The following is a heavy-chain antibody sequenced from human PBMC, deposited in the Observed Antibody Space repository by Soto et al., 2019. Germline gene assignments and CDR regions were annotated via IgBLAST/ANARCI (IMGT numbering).Heavy chain of an antibody. CDR1: GGSIDYYY. CDR2: ISDSGST. J-gene: IGHJ6*02. V-gene: IGHV4-59*01. D-gene: IGHD3-10*01. CDR3: ARDSTAWFPYYGIDV. Sequence: PSETLSLTCTVSGGSIDYYYWSWIRQPPGKGLEWLGYISDSGSTRYNPSLRSRVTISVDTSKNQFSLKLNSVTAADTAVYCCARDSTAWFPYYGIDVWGQGTTVTVSS.